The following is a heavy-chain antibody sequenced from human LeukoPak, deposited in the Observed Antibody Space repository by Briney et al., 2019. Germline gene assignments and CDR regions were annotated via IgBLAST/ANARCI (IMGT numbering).Heavy chain of an antibody. D-gene: IGHD3-22*01. CDR2: ISYDGSNK. CDR1: GFTFSSYA. J-gene: IGHJ4*02. Sequence: PGGSLRLSCAASGFTFSSYAMHWVRQAPGKGLEWVAVISYDGSNKYYADSVKGRFTISRDNAKNSLYLQMNSLRAEDTAVYYCAGVVRYDSSDPSLDYWGQGTLVSVSS. CDR3: AGVVRYDSSDPSLDY. V-gene: IGHV3-30-3*01.